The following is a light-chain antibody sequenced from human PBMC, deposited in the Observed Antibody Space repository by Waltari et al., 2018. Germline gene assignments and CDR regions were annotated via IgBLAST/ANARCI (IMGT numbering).Light chain of an antibody. CDR3: QQYNRYPYT. Sequence: DIQMTQSPSTLSASVGDRVTITCRASQSFSSWLAWYQQKPGKVPKLLIYEASTLESGLPSRFSGSGSGTEFTLTISSLQPDDSATYFCQQYNRYPYTFGQGTKLEIK. CDR2: EAS. CDR1: QSFSSW. J-gene: IGKJ2*01. V-gene: IGKV1-5*03.